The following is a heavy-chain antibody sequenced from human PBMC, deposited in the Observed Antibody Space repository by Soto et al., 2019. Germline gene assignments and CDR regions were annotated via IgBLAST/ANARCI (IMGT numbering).Heavy chain of an antibody. CDR2: ISGSGGST. Sequence: PGGSLRLSCAASGCTFSSYAMSWVRQAPGKGLEWVSAISGSGGSTYYADSVKGRFTISRDNSKNTLYLQMNSLRAEDTAVYYCAKDADFWSGSSLDYWGQGTLVTAPQ. D-gene: IGHD3-3*01. CDR1: GCTFSSYA. J-gene: IGHJ4*02. V-gene: IGHV3-23*01. CDR3: AKDADFWSGSSLDY.